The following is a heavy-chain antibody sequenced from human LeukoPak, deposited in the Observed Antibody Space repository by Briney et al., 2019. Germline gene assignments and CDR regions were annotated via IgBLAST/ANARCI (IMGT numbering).Heavy chain of an antibody. D-gene: IGHD3-22*01. CDR3: ARVRYYYDSSGYYSQGAFDI. CDR2: IYTSGST. CDR1: GGSISSYY. J-gene: IGHJ3*02. Sequence: SETLSLTCTVSGGSISSYYWSWIRQPAGKGLEWNGRIYTSGSTNYNPSLKSRVTMSVDTSKNQFSLKLSSVTAADTAVYYCARVRYYYDSSGYYSQGAFDIWGQGTMVTVSS. V-gene: IGHV4-4*07.